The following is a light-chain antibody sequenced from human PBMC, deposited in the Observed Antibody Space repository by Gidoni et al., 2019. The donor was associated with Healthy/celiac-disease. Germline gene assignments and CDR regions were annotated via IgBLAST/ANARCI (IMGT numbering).Light chain of an antibody. CDR3: QQRSNWPPIT. J-gene: IGKJ5*01. Sequence: EIVLTHSPPTLPLSPGERATFSCRASQSVSSYLAWYQQKPGQAPRLLIYDASNRATGIPARFSGSGSGTDFTLTISTLEPEDFAVYYCQQRSNWPPITFGQGTRLEIK. CDR2: DAS. CDR1: QSVSSY. V-gene: IGKV3-11*01.